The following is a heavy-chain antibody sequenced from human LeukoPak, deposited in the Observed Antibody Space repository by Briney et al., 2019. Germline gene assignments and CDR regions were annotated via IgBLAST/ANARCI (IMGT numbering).Heavy chain of an antibody. J-gene: IGHJ4*02. V-gene: IGHV3-11*01. CDR2: ISSSGSTI. CDR3: AREIHSSSWSIDY. Sequence: GGSLRLSCAASGFTFSDYYMSWIRQAPGKGLEWVSYISSSGSTIYYADSVKGRFTISRDNAKHSLYLQMNSLRAEDTAVYYCAREIHSSSWSIDYWGQGTLVTVSS. CDR1: GFTFSDYY. D-gene: IGHD6-13*01.